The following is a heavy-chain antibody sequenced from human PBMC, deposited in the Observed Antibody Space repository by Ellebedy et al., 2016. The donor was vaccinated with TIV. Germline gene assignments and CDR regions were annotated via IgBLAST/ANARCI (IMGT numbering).Heavy chain of an antibody. CDR1: GFSLSSSGVG. CDR2: IYCNDDK. V-gene: IGHV2-5*01. Sequence: SGPTLVKPTQTLTLTCTVSGFSLSSSGVGVGWIRQPPGKALEWLAIIYCNDDKRYSPSLKSRLTLTKDTSKNQLVLTMTNMDPADTSKYYCAHAPVSETYYTDAFDVWGQGTMVIVSS. CDR3: AHAPVSETYYTDAFDV. D-gene: IGHD3-10*01. J-gene: IGHJ3*01.